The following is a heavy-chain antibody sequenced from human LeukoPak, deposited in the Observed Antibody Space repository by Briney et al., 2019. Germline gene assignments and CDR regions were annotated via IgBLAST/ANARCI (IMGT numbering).Heavy chain of an antibody. V-gene: IGHV3-7*03. J-gene: IGHJ4*02. CDR3: ARGRQQMTYFDY. Sequence: GGSLRLSCVASGFTFSSYWMSWVRQAPGKGLDWVANIKQDGSEKYYVDSVKGRFTISRDNAKNSLHLQVSSLRAEDTAVYYCARGRQQMTYFDYWGQGTLVTVSS. CDR2: IKQDGSEK. D-gene: IGHD6-13*01. CDR1: GFTFSSYW.